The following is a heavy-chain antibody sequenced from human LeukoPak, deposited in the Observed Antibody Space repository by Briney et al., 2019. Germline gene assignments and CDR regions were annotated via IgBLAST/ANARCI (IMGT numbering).Heavy chain of an antibody. CDR1: GGSISSGGYY. D-gene: IGHD2/OR15-2a*01. CDR3: ARAALSLGWFDP. CDR2: IYYSGST. J-gene: IGHJ5*02. Sequence: SQTLSLTCTVSGGSISSGGYYWSWIRQHPGKGLEWIGYIYYSGSTYYNPSLRSRVTISVDTFKNQFSLKLSSVTAADTAVYYCARAALSLGWFDPWGQGTLVTVSS. V-gene: IGHV4-31*03.